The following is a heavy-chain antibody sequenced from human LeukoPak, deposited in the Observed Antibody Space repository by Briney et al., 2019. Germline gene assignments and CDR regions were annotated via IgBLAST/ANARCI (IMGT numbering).Heavy chain of an antibody. J-gene: IGHJ4*02. V-gene: IGHV4-31*03. CDR1: VGSISRGGSY. D-gene: IGHD3-22*01. CDR3: ARAKYYYDSSGYDN. CDR2: IYYSGST. Sequence: SETLSLTRTVSVGSISRGGSYWSWIRQHPGNGMGWIGYIYYSGSTYYNPSLKSRVTISVDTSKNQFSLKLSSVTAADTAVYYCARAKYYYDSSGYDNWGQGTLVTVSS.